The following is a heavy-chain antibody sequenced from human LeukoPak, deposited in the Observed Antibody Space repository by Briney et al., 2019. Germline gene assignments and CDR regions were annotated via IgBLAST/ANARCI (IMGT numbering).Heavy chain of an antibody. CDR1: GGSISSYY. J-gene: IGHJ6*03. CDR2: IYYSGST. CDR3: ARGQYYYGSGSYDYYYYYMDV. Sequence: SETLSLTCTVSGGSISSYYWSWIRQPPGKGLEWIGYIYYSGSTNYNPSLKSRVTISVGTSKNQFSLKLSSVTAADTAVYYCARGQYYYGSGSYDYYYYYMDVWGKGTTVTVSS. V-gene: IGHV4-59*01. D-gene: IGHD3-10*01.